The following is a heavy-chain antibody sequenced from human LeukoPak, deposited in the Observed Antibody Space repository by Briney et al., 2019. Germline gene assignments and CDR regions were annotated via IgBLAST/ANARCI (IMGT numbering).Heavy chain of an antibody. CDR1: GRSISSYY. D-gene: IGHD3-22*01. V-gene: IGHV4-4*07. J-gene: IGHJ6*03. Sequence: SETLSLTCTVSGRSISSYYWSWIRQPAGKGLEWIGCIYTSGSTNYNPALERRRTMSLNESKNQFLLQLSSVTAAETTVLYCGGDRNYYYESSSSDYDYYSYMDVWGKGTTVTVSS. CDR2: IYTSGST. CDR3: GGDRNYYYESSSSDYDYYSYMDV.